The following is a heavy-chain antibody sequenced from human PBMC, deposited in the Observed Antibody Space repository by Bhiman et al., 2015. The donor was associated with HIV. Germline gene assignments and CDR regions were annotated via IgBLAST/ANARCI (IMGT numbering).Heavy chain of an antibody. Sequence: EVQLVESGGGLVKPGGSLRLSCAASGFTFSIYTMNWVRQAPGKGLEWVSSISSSSSYIYYADSVKGRFTISRDNAKNSLYLQMNSLRAEDTAMYYCARSGATGLHEDYFDYWGQGTLVTVS. V-gene: IGHV3-21*01. CDR2: ISSSSSYI. J-gene: IGHJ4*02. D-gene: IGHD1-26*01. CDR1: GFTFSIYT. CDR3: ARSGATGLHEDYFDY.